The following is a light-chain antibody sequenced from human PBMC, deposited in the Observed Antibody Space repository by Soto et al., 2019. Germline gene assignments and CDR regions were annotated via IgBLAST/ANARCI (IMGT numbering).Light chain of an antibody. CDR2: GAS. V-gene: IGKV3-20*01. J-gene: IGKJ4*01. CDR1: QSVSSSY. CDR3: QQYGSSPLT. Sequence: ENLLTQSPGTLYLSPGERATLSCRASQSVSSSYLAWYQQKPGQSPMLLIYGASSRATGIPDRFSGSGSGTDFTLTISRLEPEDFAVYYCQQYGSSPLTFGGGTKVDIK.